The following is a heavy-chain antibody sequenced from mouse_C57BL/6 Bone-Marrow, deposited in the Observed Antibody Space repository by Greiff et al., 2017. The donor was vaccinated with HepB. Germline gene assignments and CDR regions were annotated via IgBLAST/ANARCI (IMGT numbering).Heavy chain of an antibody. CDR2: ISYDGSN. CDR3: ARGEGFIN. Sequence: EVKLEESGPGLVKPSQSLSLTCSVTGYSITSGYYWNWIRQFPGNKLEWMGYISYDGSNNYNPSLKNRISITRDTSKNQFFLKLNSVTTEDTATYYCARGEGFINWGQGTLVTVSA. V-gene: IGHV3-6*01. J-gene: IGHJ3*01. D-gene: IGHD1-1*01. CDR1: GYSITSGYY.